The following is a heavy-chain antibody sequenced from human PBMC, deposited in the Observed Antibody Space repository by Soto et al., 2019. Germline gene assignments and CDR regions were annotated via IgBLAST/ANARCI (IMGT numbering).Heavy chain of an antibody. CDR3: AISEGRDGYSFDY. Sequence: SVKVSCKASGVTFNRQDMRWVRQAPGQGLEWMGGIIPMFGTPHYAEKFQDRVTITADESTGTAYLELSSLTSEDTAVYYCAISEGRDGYSFDYWGPGTLVTVPQ. V-gene: IGHV1-69*13. J-gene: IGHJ4*02. CDR1: GVTFNRQD. CDR2: IIPMFGTP. D-gene: IGHD5-12*01.